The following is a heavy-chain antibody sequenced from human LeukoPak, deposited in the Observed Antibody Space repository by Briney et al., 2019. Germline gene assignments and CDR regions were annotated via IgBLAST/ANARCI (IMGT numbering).Heavy chain of an antibody. V-gene: IGHV3-30-3*01. D-gene: IGHD5-24*01. J-gene: IGHJ5*02. CDR3: AREATMATAPLYNWFDP. Sequence: PGGSLRLSCAASGFTFSSYAMHWVRQAPGKGLEWVAVISYDGSNKYYADSVKGRFTISRDNSKNTLYLQMNSLRAEDTAVYYCAREATMATAPLYNWFDPWGQGTLVTVSS. CDR2: ISYDGSNK. CDR1: GFTFSSYA.